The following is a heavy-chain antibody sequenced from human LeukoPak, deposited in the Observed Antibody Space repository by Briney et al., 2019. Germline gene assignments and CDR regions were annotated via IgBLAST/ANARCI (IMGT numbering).Heavy chain of an antibody. CDR1: GYTFTSHY. Sequence: GASVKVSCKASGYTFTSHYMHWVRQAPGQGLEWMGIINPSGGSTSYAQKFQGRVTMTRDTSTSTAYMELSSLRSEDTGVYYCAREGQGDDSSGLFDYWGQGTLVTVSS. D-gene: IGHD3-22*01. CDR2: INPSGGST. J-gene: IGHJ4*02. V-gene: IGHV1-46*01. CDR3: AREGQGDDSSGLFDY.